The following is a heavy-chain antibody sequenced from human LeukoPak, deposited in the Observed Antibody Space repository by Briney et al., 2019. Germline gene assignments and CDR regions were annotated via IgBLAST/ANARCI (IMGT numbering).Heavy chain of an antibody. Sequence: GESLKTSWNGSGYNFTNYWIGWVRQIPGKGLEWMGRIDPSDSYTNYSLSFQGHVTISADKSISTAVLQWSSLKASDTAMYYCARERNRFDPWGQGTLVAVSS. V-gene: IGHV5-10-1*01. CDR3: ARERNRFDP. J-gene: IGHJ5*02. CDR2: IDPSDSYT. CDR1: GYNFTNYW. D-gene: IGHD6-25*01.